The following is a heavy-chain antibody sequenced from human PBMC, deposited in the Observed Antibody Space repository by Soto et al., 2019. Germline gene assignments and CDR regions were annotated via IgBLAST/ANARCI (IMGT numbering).Heavy chain of an antibody. CDR3: ARVDTAMDSYYFDY. CDR2: IYSSGST. D-gene: IGHD5-18*01. V-gene: IGHV4-59*01. Sequence: PSETLSLTCTVSGGSISSYYWSWIRQPPGKGLEWIGYIYSSGSTNYNPSLKSRVTISVATSKNQFSLKLSSVTAADTAVYYCARVDTAMDSYYFDYWGQGTLVTVSS. CDR1: GGSISSYY. J-gene: IGHJ4*02.